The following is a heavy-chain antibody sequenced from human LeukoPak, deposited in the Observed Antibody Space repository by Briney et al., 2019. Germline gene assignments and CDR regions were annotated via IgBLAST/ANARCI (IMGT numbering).Heavy chain of an antibody. V-gene: IGHV3-33*01. CDR1: GFTFSSYG. CDR3: ARGVAVADLYFDY. CDR2: IWYDGSNK. Sequence: GGSLRLSCAASGFTFSSYGMHWVRQAPGKGLEWVAVIWYDGSNKYYADSVKGRFTISRDNSKNTLYLQMNSLRAEDTAVYYCARGVAVADLYFDYWGQGTLVTVSS. J-gene: IGHJ4*02. D-gene: IGHD6-19*01.